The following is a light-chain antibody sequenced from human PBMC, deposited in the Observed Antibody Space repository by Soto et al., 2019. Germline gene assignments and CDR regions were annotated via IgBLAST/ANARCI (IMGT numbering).Light chain of an antibody. Sequence: QSVLTQPPSVSGAPGQRVTISCTGSSSNIGACYDVHWYQQLPGTAPKLLIYGHSNRPSGVPDRFSGSKSGTSASLAITGLQAEDEADYYCQSYDSSLSGWVFGGGTKLTVL. J-gene: IGLJ3*02. CDR1: SSNIGACYD. CDR2: GHS. V-gene: IGLV1-40*01. CDR3: QSYDSSLSGWV.